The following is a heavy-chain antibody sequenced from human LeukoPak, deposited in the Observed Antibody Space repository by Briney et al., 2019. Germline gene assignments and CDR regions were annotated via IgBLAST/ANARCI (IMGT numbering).Heavy chain of an antibody. V-gene: IGHV3-23*01. CDR1: GFTFSSYA. J-gene: IGHJ4*02. CDR3: FGCRSSRVY. D-gene: IGHD3-16*01. CDR2: ISGSGGST. Sequence: GGSLRLSCAASGFTFSSYAMSWVRQAPGEGLEWVSAISGSGGSTYYADSVKGRFTISRDNSKNTLYLQMNSLRAEDTAVYYCFGCRSSRVYWGQGTLVTVSS.